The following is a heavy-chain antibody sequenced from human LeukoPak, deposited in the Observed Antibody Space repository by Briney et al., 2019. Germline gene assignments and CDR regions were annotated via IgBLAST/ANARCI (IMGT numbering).Heavy chain of an antibody. V-gene: IGHV4-38-2*02. CDR2: IYHSGST. CDR1: GYSISSGYY. J-gene: IGHJ4*02. D-gene: IGHD3-16*01. Sequence: SETLSLTCTVSGYSISSGYYWGWIRQPPGKGLEWIGSIYHSGSTYYNPSLKSRVTISVDTSKNQFSLKLSSVTAADTAVYYCARAYYDYVWGSSYYFDYWGQGTLVTVSS. CDR3: ARAYYDYVWGSSYYFDY.